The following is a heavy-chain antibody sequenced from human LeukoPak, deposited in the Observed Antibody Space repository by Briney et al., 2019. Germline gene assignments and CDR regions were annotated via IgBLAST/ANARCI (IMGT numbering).Heavy chain of an antibody. CDR3: GRGRRLYGSGSYYPPHPFDI. Sequence: SETLSLTCAVYGGSFSGYYWSWIRQPPGKGLEWIGEINHSGSTNYNPSLKSRVTISLDTSKNQFSLKLTSVTAADTAVYYCGRGRRLYGSGSYYPPHPFDIWGQGTMVTVSS. CDR1: GGSFSGYY. D-gene: IGHD3-10*01. V-gene: IGHV4-34*01. J-gene: IGHJ3*02. CDR2: INHSGST.